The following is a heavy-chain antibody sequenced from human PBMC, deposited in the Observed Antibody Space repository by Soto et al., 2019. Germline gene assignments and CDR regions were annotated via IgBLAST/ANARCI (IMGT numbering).Heavy chain of an antibody. V-gene: IGHV1-18*01. Sequence: ASVKVSCKASGYTFTSYGISWVRQAPGQGLEWMGWISAYNGNTNYAQKLQGRVTMTTDTSTSTAYMELRSLRSDDTAVYYCARGDIVVVVAATGDAFAIWGQGTMVTVS. CDR3: ARGDIVVVVAATGDAFAI. CDR1: GYTFTSYG. D-gene: IGHD2-15*01. J-gene: IGHJ3*02. CDR2: ISAYNGNT.